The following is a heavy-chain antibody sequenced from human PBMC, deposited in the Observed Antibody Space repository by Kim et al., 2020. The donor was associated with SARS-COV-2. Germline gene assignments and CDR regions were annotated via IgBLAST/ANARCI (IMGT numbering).Heavy chain of an antibody. J-gene: IGHJ3*02. V-gene: IGHV4-39*01. CDR3: SRRRLNDAYDI. CDR1: GGSISSSGYD. CDR2: IYYSGIT. Sequence: SETLSLTCTVSGGSISSSGYDWGWIRQPPGKGLEWIGSIYYSGITYNNPSLKSRDTISADTSKNQFSLKLRSVTAADTAVYYCSRRRLNDAYDIWGRGT. D-gene: IGHD6-25*01.